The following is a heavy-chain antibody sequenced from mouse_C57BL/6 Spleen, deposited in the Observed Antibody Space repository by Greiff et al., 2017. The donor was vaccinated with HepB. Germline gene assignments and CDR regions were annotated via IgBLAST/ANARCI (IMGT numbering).Heavy chain of an antibody. V-gene: IGHV5-4*01. D-gene: IGHD2-5*01. CDR2: ISDGGIYT. CDR3: ARYPYYSNYVAMDY. Sequence: GQVVESGGGLVKPGGSLKLSCAASGFTFSSYAMSWVRQTPEKRLEWVATISDGGIYTYYADNVKGRFTISRDNAKNNLYLQMSHLKSEDTAMYYCARYPYYSNYVAMDYWGQGTSVTVSS. CDR1: GFTFSSYA. J-gene: IGHJ4*01.